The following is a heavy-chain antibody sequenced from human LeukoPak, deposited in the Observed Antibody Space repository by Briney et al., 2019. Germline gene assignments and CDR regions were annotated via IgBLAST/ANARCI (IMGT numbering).Heavy chain of an antibody. J-gene: IGHJ5*02. V-gene: IGHV4-61*02. CDR2: IYTSGST. D-gene: IGHD2-15*01. Sequence: PSETLSLTCTVSGGFISSGSYYWSWIRQPAGKGLEWIGRIYTSGSTNYNPSLKSRVTISVDTSKNQFSLKLSSVTAADTAVYYCARDGAPDCSGGSCYNWFDPWGQGTLVTVSS. CDR1: GGFISSGSYY. CDR3: ARDGAPDCSGGSCYNWFDP.